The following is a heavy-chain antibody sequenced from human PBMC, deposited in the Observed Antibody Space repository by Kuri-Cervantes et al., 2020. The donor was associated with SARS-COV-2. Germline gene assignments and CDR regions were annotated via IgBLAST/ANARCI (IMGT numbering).Heavy chain of an antibody. Sequence: GGSLRLSCAASGFTFSSYWMSWVRQAPGKGLEWVSVIYSGGSTYYADSVKGRFTISRDNSKNTLYLQMNSLRAEDTAVYYCARETDYGGNSGVYWGQGTLVTVSS. CDR3: ARETDYGGNSGVY. D-gene: IGHD4-23*01. J-gene: IGHJ4*02. CDR2: IYSGGST. CDR1: GFTFSSYW. V-gene: IGHV3-53*01.